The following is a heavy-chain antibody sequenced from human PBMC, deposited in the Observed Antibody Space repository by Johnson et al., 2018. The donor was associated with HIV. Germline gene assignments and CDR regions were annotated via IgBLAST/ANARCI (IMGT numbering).Heavy chain of an antibody. D-gene: IGHD3-9*01. CDR1: GFSISNYG. CDR2: LFSGGSI. V-gene: IGHV3-66*01. CDR3: ANGYYDILTGYYYDAFDI. J-gene: IGHJ3*02. Sequence: EVQLLESGGGLVQPGESLRLSCVVTGFSISNYGVHWVRQAPGKGLAWVSVLFSGGSIYFADSVKGRFTISRDNSKNTLYLQMNSLRAEDSAVYYCANGYYDILTGYYYDAFDIWGQGTMVTVSS.